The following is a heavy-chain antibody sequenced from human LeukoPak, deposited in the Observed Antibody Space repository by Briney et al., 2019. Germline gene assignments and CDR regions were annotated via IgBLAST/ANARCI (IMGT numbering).Heavy chain of an antibody. V-gene: IGHV3-15*01. J-gene: IGHJ4*02. CDR1: GFTFSNAW. CDR2: IKSKTDGGTT. CDR3: TTDSYYYGSGSAFDY. Sequence: GGSFRLSCAASGFTFSNAWMSWVRQAPGKGLEWVGRIKSKTDGGTTDYAAPVKGRFTISRDDSKNTLYLQMNSLKTEDTAVYYCTTDSYYYGSGSAFDYWGQGTLVTVSS. D-gene: IGHD3-10*01.